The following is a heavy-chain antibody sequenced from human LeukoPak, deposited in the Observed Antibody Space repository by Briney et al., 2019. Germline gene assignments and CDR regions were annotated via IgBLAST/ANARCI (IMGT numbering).Heavy chain of an antibody. D-gene: IGHD6-13*01. CDR1: GFTFSSFW. V-gene: IGHV3-7*05. J-gene: IGHJ4*02. Sequence: PGGSLRLSCAASGFTFSSFWMSWVRQAPGRGLEWVGSIKPDGGEIYYVDSVKGRFTISRDNAKHSLYLQMNSLRAEDTAVYYCARGIAAADWGQGTLVTVSS. CDR3: ARGIAAAD. CDR2: IKPDGGEI.